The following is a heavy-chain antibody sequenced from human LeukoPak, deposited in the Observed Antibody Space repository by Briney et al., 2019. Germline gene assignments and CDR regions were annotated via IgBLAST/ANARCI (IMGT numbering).Heavy chain of an antibody. D-gene: IGHD3-22*01. CDR3: ARVSIYDSSGYYHFDY. Sequence: ASVTVSCKASGYTFTSYDINWVRQATGHGLEWMGWMNPNSGNTGYAQKFQGRVTMTRNTSISTAYMELSSLRSEDTAVYYCARVSIYDSSGYYHFDYWGQGTLVTVSS. J-gene: IGHJ4*02. V-gene: IGHV1-8*01. CDR2: MNPNSGNT. CDR1: GYTFTSYD.